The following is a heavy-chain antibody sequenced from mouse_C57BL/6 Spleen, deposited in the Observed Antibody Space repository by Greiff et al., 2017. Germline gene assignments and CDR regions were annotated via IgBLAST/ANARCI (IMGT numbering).Heavy chain of an antibody. J-gene: IGHJ4*01. CDR1: GYTFTDYE. Sequence: QVQLQQSGAELVRPGASVTLSCKASGYTFTDYEMHWVQQTPVHGLEWIGAIDPETGGTAYNQKFKGKAILTADKSSSTAYMELRSLTSEDSAVYYCTREGATVDAMDYWGQGTSVTVSS. D-gene: IGHD1-1*01. V-gene: IGHV1-15*01. CDR2: IDPETGGT. CDR3: TREGATVDAMDY.